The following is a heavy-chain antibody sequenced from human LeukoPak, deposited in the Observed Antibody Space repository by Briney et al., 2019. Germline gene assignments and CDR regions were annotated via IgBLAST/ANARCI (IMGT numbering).Heavy chain of an antibody. Sequence: VASVKVSCKASGYTFTSYYMHWVRQAPGQGLEWMGWISAYNGNTNYAQKLQGRVTMTTDTSTSTAYMELRSLRSDDTAVYYCARTHLAFKWELRWFDPWGQGTLVTVSS. CDR1: GYTFTSYY. CDR3: ARTHLAFKWELRWFDP. V-gene: IGHV1-18*04. CDR2: ISAYNGNT. D-gene: IGHD1-26*01. J-gene: IGHJ5*02.